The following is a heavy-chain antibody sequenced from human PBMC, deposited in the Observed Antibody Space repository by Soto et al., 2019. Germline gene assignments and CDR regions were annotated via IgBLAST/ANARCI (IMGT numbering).Heavy chain of an antibody. V-gene: IGHV1-69*04. J-gene: IGHJ2*01. CDR2: IIPILGIA. Sequence: GASVKVSCKASGGTLSSYTMRWVRHAPEQGLEWMGRIIPILGIANYAQKFQGRVTITADKSTSTAYMELSSLRSEDTAVYYCAREAPSSVTTGSYWYFDLWGRGTLVTVSS. D-gene: IGHD4-4*01. CDR1: GGTLSSYT. CDR3: AREAPSSVTTGSYWYFDL.